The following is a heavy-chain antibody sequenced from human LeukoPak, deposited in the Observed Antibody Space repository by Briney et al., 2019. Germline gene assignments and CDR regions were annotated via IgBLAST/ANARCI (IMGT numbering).Heavy chain of an antibody. CDR1: GFTFSDYY. J-gene: IGHJ4*02. V-gene: IGHV3-11*01. Sequence: GGSLRLSRAPSGFTFSDYYMSWIRQAPGTGLEWVSYISTSVSTIYYAASLKGRFTISKDNTNNSLYLHTNSLMAEHPALYYISRAIETTGIQLWESVGYWGQGTLVTVSS. CDR3: SRAIETTGIQLWESVGY. D-gene: IGHD5-18*01. CDR2: ISTSVSTI.